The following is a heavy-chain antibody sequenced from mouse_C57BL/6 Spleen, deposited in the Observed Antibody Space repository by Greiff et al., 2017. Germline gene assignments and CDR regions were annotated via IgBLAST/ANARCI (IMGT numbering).Heavy chain of an antibody. J-gene: IGHJ1*03. Sequence: VQLQQPGAELVKPGASVKVSCKASGYTFTSYWMHWVKQRPGQGLEWIGRIHPSDSDTNYNQKFKGKATLTVDKSSSTAYMQLSSLTSEDSAVYYCAIWSPSYGSHWYFDVWGTGTTVTVSS. D-gene: IGHD1-1*01. CDR1: GYTFTSYW. CDR2: IHPSDSDT. V-gene: IGHV1-74*01. CDR3: AIWSPSYGSHWYFDV.